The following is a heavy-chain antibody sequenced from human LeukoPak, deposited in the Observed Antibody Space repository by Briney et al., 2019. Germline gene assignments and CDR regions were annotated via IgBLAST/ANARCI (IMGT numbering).Heavy chain of an antibody. CDR2: ISGSGGST. V-gene: IGHV3-23*01. D-gene: IGHD5-18*01. Sequence: PGGSLRLSCAASGFTFSSYAMSWVRQAPGKGLEWVSAISGSGGSTYYADSVKGRFTISRDNSKNTLYLRMNSLRAEDTAVYYCAKGPAMAFYYYYYYMDVWGKGTTVTVSS. CDR1: GFTFSSYA. CDR3: AKGPAMAFYYYYYYMDV. J-gene: IGHJ6*03.